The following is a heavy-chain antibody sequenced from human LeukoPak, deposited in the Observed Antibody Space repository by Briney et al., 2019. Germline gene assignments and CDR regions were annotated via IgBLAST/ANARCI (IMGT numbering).Heavy chain of an antibody. CDR2: IYYSGST. D-gene: IGHD3-10*01. CDR1: GGSISSSSYY. Sequence: SETLSLTCTVSGGSISSSSYYRGWIRQPPGKGLEWIGSIYYSGSTYYNPSLKSRVTISVDTSKNQFSLKLSSVTAADTAVYYCAREGRLLWFGELLPDAFDIWGQGTMVTVSS. J-gene: IGHJ3*02. V-gene: IGHV4-39*07. CDR3: AREGRLLWFGELLPDAFDI.